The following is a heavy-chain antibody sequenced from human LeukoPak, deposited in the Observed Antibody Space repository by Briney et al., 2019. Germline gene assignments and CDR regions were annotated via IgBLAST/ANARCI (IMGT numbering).Heavy chain of an antibody. J-gene: IGHJ6*03. Sequence: SCKASGGTFSSYGMHWVRQAPGKGLEWVAFIRYDGSNKYYADSVKGRFTISRDNSKNTLYLQMNSLRAEDTAVYYCARTTTVRGTYYMDVWGKGTTVTVSS. CDR3: ARTTTVRGTYYMDV. CDR1: GGTFSSYG. V-gene: IGHV3-30*02. D-gene: IGHD3-10*01. CDR2: IRYDGSNK.